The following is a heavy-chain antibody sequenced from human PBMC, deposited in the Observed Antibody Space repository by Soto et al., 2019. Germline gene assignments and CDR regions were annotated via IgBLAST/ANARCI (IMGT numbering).Heavy chain of an antibody. Sequence: QLQLQESGPGLVKPSETLSLTCTVSGGSISSSSYYWGWIRQPPGKGLEWIGSIYYSGSTYYNPSLQSRVTISVDTSKNQFSLKLSSVTAADTAVYYCARQDPYGDKIDYWGQGTLVTVSS. D-gene: IGHD4-17*01. J-gene: IGHJ4*02. V-gene: IGHV4-39*01. CDR3: ARQDPYGDKIDY. CDR2: IYYSGST. CDR1: GGSISSSSYY.